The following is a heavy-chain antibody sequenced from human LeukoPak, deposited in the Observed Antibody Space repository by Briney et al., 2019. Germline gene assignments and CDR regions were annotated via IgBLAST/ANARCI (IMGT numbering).Heavy chain of an antibody. CDR3: ARDGGTAMVFGAFDI. CDR2: ISSNGGST. V-gene: IGHV3-64*01. Sequence: GGSLRLSCAASGFTFSSYAMHWVRQAPGKGLEYVSAISSNGGSTYYANSVKGRFTISRDNSKNTLCLQMGSLRAEDMAVYYCARDGGTAMVFGAFDIWGQGTMVTVSS. D-gene: IGHD5-18*01. CDR1: GFTFSSYA. J-gene: IGHJ3*02.